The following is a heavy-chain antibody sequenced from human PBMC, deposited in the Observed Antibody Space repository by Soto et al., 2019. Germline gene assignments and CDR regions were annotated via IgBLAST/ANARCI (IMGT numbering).Heavy chain of an antibody. CDR2: ISYDGSNK. CDR3: ARGSIAAAGEYYYYYGMDV. V-gene: IGHV3-30-3*01. Sequence: GGSLRLSCAASGFTFSSYAMHWVRQAPGKGLEWVAVISYDGSNKYYADSVKGRFTISRDNSKNTLYLQTNSLRAEDTAVYYCARGSIAAAGEYYYYYGMDVWGQGTTVTVSS. J-gene: IGHJ6*02. D-gene: IGHD6-13*01. CDR1: GFTFSSYA.